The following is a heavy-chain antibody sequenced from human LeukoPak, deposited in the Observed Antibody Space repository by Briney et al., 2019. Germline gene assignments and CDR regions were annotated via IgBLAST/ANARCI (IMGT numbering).Heavy chain of an antibody. CDR3: ARDGTPSYSTGWVYMDV. V-gene: IGHV3-11*06. J-gene: IGHJ6*04. CDR2: ISGSGTVT. D-gene: IGHD6-25*01. CDR1: GFTVSSNS. Sequence: GGSLRLSCTVSGFTVSSNSMSWVRQAPGKGLEWISYISGSGTVTHYADSVEGRFTISRDNTKNSLYLQMNSLRGEDTAVYYCARDGTPSYSTGWVYMDVWGKGTTVTISS.